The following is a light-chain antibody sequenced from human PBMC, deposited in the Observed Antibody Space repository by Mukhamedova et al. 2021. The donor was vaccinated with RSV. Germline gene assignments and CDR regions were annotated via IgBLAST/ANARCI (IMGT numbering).Light chain of an antibody. V-gene: IGLV2-14*01. J-gene: IGLJ2*01. CDR3: SSYTSSSNVL. CDR1: SSDVGGYNY. CDR2: EVN. Sequence: GTSSDVGGYNYVSWYQQHPGKAPKLMIYEVNNRPSGVSNRFSGSKSGNTASLTISGLQAEDEADYYCSSYTSSSNVLFGGGTKLTV.